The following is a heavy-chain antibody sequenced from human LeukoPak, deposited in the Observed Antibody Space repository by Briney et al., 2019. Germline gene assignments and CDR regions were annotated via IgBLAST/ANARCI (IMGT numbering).Heavy chain of an antibody. D-gene: IGHD1-14*01. Sequence: PGGSLRLSCAASGFTFSSYAMHWVRQAPGKGLEWVAVISYDGSNKYYADSVKGRFTISRDNSKNTLYLQMNSLRAEDTAVYYCARDWAATRTEGILDYWGQGTLVTVSS. CDR1: GFTFSSYA. CDR2: ISYDGSNK. J-gene: IGHJ4*02. V-gene: IGHV3-30-3*01. CDR3: ARDWAATRTEGILDY.